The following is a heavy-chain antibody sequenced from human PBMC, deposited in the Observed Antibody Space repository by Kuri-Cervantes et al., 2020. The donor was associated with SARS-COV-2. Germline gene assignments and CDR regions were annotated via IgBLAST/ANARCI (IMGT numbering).Heavy chain of an antibody. D-gene: IGHD6-19*01. CDR1: GGSISSYY. CDR2: IYHSGST. V-gene: IGHV4-59*01. J-gene: IGHJ4*02. CDR3: ARERGGQWLVRLGYFDY. Sequence: SETLSLTCTVSGGSISSYYWSWIRQPPGKGLEWIGYIYHSGSTNYNPALKSRVTISVDTSKNQSSLKLSSVTAADTAVYYCARERGGQWLVRLGYFDYWGQRTLVTVSS.